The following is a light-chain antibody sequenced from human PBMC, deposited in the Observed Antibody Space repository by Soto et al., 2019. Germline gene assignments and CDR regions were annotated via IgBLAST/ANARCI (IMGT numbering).Light chain of an antibody. J-gene: IGKJ5*01. V-gene: IGKV3-15*01. CDR1: QSVSSN. Sequence: EILMTQSPATLSVSPGEGATLSCRASQSVSSNLAWYQQKPGQAPRLLIYGASARATGIPARFSGSGSGTEFTLTISSLQSEDFGVYYCQHYNNWPPYTFGQGTRLEIK. CDR2: GAS. CDR3: QHYNNWPPYT.